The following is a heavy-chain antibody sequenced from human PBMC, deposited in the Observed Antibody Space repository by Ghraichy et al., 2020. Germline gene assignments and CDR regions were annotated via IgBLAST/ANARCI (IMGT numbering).Heavy chain of an antibody. Sequence: GGSLRLSCAASGLTFSSYWLSWVRQAPGKGLEWVANIKQDGSEKNYVDSVKGRFTISRDNAKNSLYLQMNSLRAEDTAVYYCATDPFNTANDAFDIWGQGTMVTVSS. CDR2: IKQDGSEK. CDR3: ATDPFNTANDAFDI. D-gene: IGHD5-18*01. CDR1: GLTFSSYW. J-gene: IGHJ3*02. V-gene: IGHV3-7*03.